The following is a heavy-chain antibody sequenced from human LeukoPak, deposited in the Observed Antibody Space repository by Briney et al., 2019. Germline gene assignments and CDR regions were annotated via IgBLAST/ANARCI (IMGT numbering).Heavy chain of an antibody. V-gene: IGHV4-59*01. CDR1: GGSISSYY. CDR3: AKDAGSRSNSVY. D-gene: IGHD1-26*01. Sequence: PSETLSLTCTVSGGSISSYYWSWIRQPPGKGLEWIGYIYHSGSTNYNPSLKSRVTISVDTSKNQFSLKLRSVTAADTAVYYCAKDAGSRSNSVYWGQGTLVTVSS. CDR2: IYHSGST. J-gene: IGHJ4*02.